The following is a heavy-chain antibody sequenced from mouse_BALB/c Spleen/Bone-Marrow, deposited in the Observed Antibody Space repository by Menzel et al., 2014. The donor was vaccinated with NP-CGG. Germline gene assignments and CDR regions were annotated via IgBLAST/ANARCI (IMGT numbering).Heavy chain of an antibody. CDR1: GFAFSDYY. V-gene: IGHV5-4*02. Sequence: EVKVVESGGGLVKPGGSLKLSCAVSGFAFSDYYMYWVRQNPEKRLEWVATINDGGSYTYYPDSVKGRFTISRDNAKNSLYLQMSSLKSEDTAMYYCAGDGNFAMDYWGQGTSVTVSS. CDR3: AGDGNFAMDY. CDR2: INDGGSYT. J-gene: IGHJ4*01. D-gene: IGHD2-1*01.